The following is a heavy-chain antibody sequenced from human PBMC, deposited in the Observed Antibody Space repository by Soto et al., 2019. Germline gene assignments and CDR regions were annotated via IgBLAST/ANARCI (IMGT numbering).Heavy chain of an antibody. V-gene: IGHV3-43D*04. J-gene: IGHJ4*02. CDR1: GFTFDDYA. Sequence: GGSLRLSCAASGFTFDDYAMHWVRQAPGKGLEWVSLISWDGGSTYYADSVKGRFTISRDNSKNSLYLQMNSLRAEDTALYYCAKDNHYDTSEGYFDSWGQSTLVTVSS. CDR3: AKDNHYDTSEGYFDS. D-gene: IGHD3-22*01. CDR2: ISWDGGST.